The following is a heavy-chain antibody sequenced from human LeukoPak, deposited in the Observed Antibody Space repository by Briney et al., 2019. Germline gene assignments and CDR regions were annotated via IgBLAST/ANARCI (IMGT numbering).Heavy chain of an antibody. CDR1: GGSISEYH. CDR2: SHFIGAS. D-gene: IGHD5-12*01. Sequence: SETLSLTCTVSGGSISEYHWTWIRQPPGKAPEWIGYSHFIGASNYNPSLKGRVTISLDTSKNQFSLKLSSVTAADTAIYYCARAYSDYGNDAFDIWGQGTKVTVS. CDR3: ARAYSDYGNDAFDI. V-gene: IGHV4-59*01. J-gene: IGHJ3*02.